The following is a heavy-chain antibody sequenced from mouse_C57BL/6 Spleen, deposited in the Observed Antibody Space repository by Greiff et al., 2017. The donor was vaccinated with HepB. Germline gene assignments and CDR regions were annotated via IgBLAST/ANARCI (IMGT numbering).Heavy chain of an antibody. D-gene: IGHD2-2*01. J-gene: IGHJ3*01. V-gene: IGHV1-26*01. Sequence: EVQLQQSGPELVKPGASVKISCKASGYTFTDYYMNWVKQSHGKSLEWIGDINPNNGGTSYNQKFKGKATLTVDKSSSTAYMELRSLTSEDSAVYYCAREGVWGYDVEGAWFAYWGQGTLVTVSA. CDR2: INPNNGGT. CDR1: GYTFTDYY. CDR3: AREGVWGYDVEGAWFAY.